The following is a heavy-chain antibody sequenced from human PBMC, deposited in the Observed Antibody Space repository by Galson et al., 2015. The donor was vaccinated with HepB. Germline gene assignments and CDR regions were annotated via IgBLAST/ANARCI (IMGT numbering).Heavy chain of an antibody. CDR3: ARRFSSSWDNWFDP. D-gene: IGHD6-13*01. V-gene: IGHV7-4-1*02. CDR2: INTNTGNP. J-gene: IGHJ5*02. CDR1: GHTFTSYA. Sequence: SVKVSCKASGHTFTSYAMNWVRQAPGQGLEWMGWINTNTGNPTYAQGFTGRFVFSLDTSVSTAYLQISSLKAEDTAVYYCARRFSSSWDNWFDPWGQGTLVTVSS.